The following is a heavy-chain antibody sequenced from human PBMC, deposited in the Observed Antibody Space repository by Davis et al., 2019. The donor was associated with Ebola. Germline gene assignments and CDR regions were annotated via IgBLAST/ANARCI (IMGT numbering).Heavy chain of an antibody. Sequence: PGGSLRLSCTVSGGSISSSSYYWGWIRQPPGKGLEWIGSIYYSGSTNYNPSLKSRVTISVDTSKNQFSLKLSSVTAADTAVYYCARCTHYYYYMDVWGKGTTVTVSS. V-gene: IGHV4-39*07. J-gene: IGHJ6*03. CDR1: GGSISSSSYY. CDR3: ARCTHYYYYMDV. D-gene: IGHD2-2*01. CDR2: IYYSGST.